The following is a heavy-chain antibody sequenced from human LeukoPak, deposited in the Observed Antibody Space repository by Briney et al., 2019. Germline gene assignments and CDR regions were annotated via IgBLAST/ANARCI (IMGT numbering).Heavy chain of an antibody. CDR2: IYPGDSDT. CDR3: AGLLRFRGYYFDY. D-gene: IGHD3-3*01. V-gene: IGHV5-51*01. CDR1: GYSFTSYW. J-gene: IGHJ4*02. Sequence: GESLKISCKGSGYSFTSYWIGWVRQMPGKGLEWMGIIYPGDSDTRYSPSFQGQVTISADKSISTAYLQWSSLKASDTAMDYCAGLLRFRGYYFDYWGQGTLVTVSS.